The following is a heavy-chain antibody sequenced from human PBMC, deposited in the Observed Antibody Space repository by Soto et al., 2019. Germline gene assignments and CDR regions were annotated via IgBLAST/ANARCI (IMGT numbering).Heavy chain of an antibody. J-gene: IGHJ5*01. V-gene: IGHV1-18*04. CDR3: VRDQKYFRVNGNWFDS. CDR2: VSGNNGAS. D-gene: IGHD2-2*01. Sequence: VKVSCKASGYTSADFGISWVRQAPGQGLEWMGWVSGNNGASNPTPKVQGRITMTLDTSTGVSYMALRSLRSDDTAIYYCVRDQKYFRVNGNWFDSWGQGTLVTVSS. CDR1: GYTSADFG.